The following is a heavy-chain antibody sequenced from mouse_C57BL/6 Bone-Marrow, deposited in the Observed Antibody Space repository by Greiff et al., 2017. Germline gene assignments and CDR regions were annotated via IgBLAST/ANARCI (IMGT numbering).Heavy chain of an antibody. Sequence: EVKLMESGGGLVKPGGSLKLSCAASGFTFSSYAVSWVRQTPEKRLEWVATISDGGSYTYYPDNVKGRFTISRDNAKNNLYLQMSHLKSEDTAMYYCARGDYWGQGTTLTVSS. CDR3: ARGDY. V-gene: IGHV5-4*03. J-gene: IGHJ2*01. CDR1: GFTFSSYA. CDR2: ISDGGSYT.